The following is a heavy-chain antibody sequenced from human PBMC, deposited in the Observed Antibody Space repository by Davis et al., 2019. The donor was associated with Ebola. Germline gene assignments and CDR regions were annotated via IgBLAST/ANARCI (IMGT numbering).Heavy chain of an antibody. D-gene: IGHD6-19*01. Sequence: PSETLSLTCTVSGGSISSYYWSWIRQPPGKGLEWIGYIYYSGSTNYNPSLKSRVTISVDTSKNQFSLKLSSVTAADTAVYYCARGPPSGAGTGYWGQGTLVTVSS. CDR1: GGSISSYY. V-gene: IGHV4-59*12. CDR3: ARGPPSGAGTGY. CDR2: IYYSGST. J-gene: IGHJ4*02.